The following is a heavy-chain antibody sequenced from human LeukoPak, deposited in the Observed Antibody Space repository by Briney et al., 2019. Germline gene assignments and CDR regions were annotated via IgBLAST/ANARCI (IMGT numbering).Heavy chain of an antibody. Sequence: GGSLRLSCAASGFTFSSYAMHWVRQAPGKGLEWVAVISYDGSNKYYANSVKGRFTISRDNSKNTLYLQMNSLRAEDTAVYYCASGYSGYEGNYFDYWGQGTLVTVSS. D-gene: IGHD5-12*01. CDR1: GFTFSSYA. CDR2: ISYDGSNK. CDR3: ASGYSGYEGNYFDY. V-gene: IGHV3-30-3*01. J-gene: IGHJ4*02.